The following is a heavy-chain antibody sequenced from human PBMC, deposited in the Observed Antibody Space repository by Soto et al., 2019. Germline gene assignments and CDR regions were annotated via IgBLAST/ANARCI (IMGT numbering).Heavy chain of an antibody. V-gene: IGHV1-2*04. D-gene: IGHD2-8*01. Sequence: ASVKVSCKASGYSFNDYHIHWVRQAPGQVLEWLGRINPKSGGTSTAQKFQGWVTMTTDTYISTASMELTRLTSDDTAIYYCARGDSTDCSNGVCSFFYNHDMDVWGQGTTVTVSS. CDR1: GYSFNDYH. J-gene: IGHJ6*02. CDR2: INPKSGGT. CDR3: ARGDSTDCSNGVCSFFYNHDMDV.